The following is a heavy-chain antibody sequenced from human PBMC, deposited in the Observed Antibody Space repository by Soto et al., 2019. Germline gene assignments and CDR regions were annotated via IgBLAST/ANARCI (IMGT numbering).Heavy chain of an antibody. D-gene: IGHD3-22*01. CDR1: GFTFSSYA. CDR2: RSYDGSNK. J-gene: IGHJ3*02. Sequence: GGSLRLSCAASGFTFSSYAMHWVRQAPGKGLEWVAVRSYDGSNKFYADSVKGRFTITRDNSKNTLYLQMNSLRAEDKDVYYCARGGDSSGYKDAFDIWGQGTMVTVSS. V-gene: IGHV3-30*04. CDR3: ARGGDSSGYKDAFDI.